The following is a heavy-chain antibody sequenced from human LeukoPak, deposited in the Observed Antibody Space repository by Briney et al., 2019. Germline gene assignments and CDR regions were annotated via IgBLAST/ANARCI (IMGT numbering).Heavy chain of an antibody. CDR1: GFTFRRYD. V-gene: IGHV3-13*01. J-gene: IGHJ6*02. D-gene: IGHD6-19*01. CDR3: ARESRRSSGWYEEYYYYYGMDV. CDR2: IGTAGDT. Sequence: GGSLRLSCAASGFTFRRYDMHWVRQAPGRGLEWISAIGTAGDTYYPGSVKGRFTISRDNSKNTLYLQMNSLRAEDTAVYYYARESRRSSGWYEEYYYYYGMDVWGQGTTVTVSS.